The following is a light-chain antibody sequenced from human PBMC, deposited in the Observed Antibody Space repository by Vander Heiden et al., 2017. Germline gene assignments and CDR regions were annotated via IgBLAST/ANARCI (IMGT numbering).Light chain of an antibody. CDR3: SAWDSSLSAVV. CDR1: SNNVGNQG. CDR2: RNN. V-gene: IGLV10-54*04. J-gene: IGLJ2*01. Sequence: QAGLTQPPSVSTGLRQTATLTCTGNSNNVGNQGAAWLQQQQGHPPKLLSYRNNSRPSGLSERFAASRSGNTASLTITGLQPEDEADYYGSAWDSSLSAVVFGGGTKLTVL.